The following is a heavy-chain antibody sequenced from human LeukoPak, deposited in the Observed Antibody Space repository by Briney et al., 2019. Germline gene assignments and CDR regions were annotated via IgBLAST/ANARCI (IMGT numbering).Heavy chain of an antibody. CDR3: ARFGTTSGRGFDP. V-gene: IGHV4-39*07. CDR1: GGSISSSSYY. J-gene: IGHJ5*02. CDR2: ISHTGTI. D-gene: IGHD2-2*01. Sequence: SETLSLTCTVSGGSISSSSYYWGWIRQPPGKGLEWVVTISHTGTIYYNPSLKSRVAISPDTSKNQFSLKLSSVTAADTAVYYCARFGTTSGRGFDPWGQGTLVTVSS.